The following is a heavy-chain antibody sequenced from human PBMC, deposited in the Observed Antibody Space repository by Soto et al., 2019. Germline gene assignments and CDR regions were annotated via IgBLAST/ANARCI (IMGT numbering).Heavy chain of an antibody. CDR3: ARSGSGSYYLDYYYGMDV. J-gene: IGHJ6*02. V-gene: IGHV1-3*01. D-gene: IGHD3-10*01. CDR2: INAGNGNT. CDR1: GYTFTSYA. Sequence: ASVKVSCKASGYTFTSYAMHWVRQAPGQRLEWMGWINAGNGNTKYSQKFQGRVTITRDTSASTAYMELSSLRSEDTAAYYCARSGSGSYYLDYYYGMDVWGQGTTVTSP.